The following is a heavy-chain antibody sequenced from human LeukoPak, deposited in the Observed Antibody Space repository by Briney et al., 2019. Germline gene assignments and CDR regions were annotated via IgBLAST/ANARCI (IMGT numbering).Heavy chain of an antibody. CDR3: ARVPPYDYVWGSYRYDFDY. V-gene: IGHV1-18*01. CDR1: GYSFTGYY. D-gene: IGHD3-16*02. Sequence: GASVKVSCKASGYSFTGYYMHWVRQAPGQGLEWMGWISAYNGNTNYAQKLQGRVTMTTDTSTSTAYMELRSLRSDDTAVYYCARVPPYDYVWGSYRYDFDYWGQGTLVTVSS. CDR2: ISAYNGNT. J-gene: IGHJ4*02.